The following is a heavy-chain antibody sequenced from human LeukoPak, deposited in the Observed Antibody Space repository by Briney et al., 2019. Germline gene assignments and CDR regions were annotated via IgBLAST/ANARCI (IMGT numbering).Heavy chain of an antibody. D-gene: IGHD2-15*01. CDR1: GFTFNTYW. Sequence: GGSLRLSCAASGFTFNTYWMAWIRQVPGKGLEWVANMKHDGSEIYYGGSVKGRFTISRDNAKNSLYLQMNSLRAEETAVYYCARAAYSNEGMDVWGKGTTVTVSS. J-gene: IGHJ6*03. V-gene: IGHV3-7*01. CDR3: ARAAYSNEGMDV. CDR2: MKHDGSEI.